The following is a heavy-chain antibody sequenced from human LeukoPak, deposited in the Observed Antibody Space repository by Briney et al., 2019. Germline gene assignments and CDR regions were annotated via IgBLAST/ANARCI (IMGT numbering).Heavy chain of an antibody. CDR2: ISTYNGDT. CDR3: ARDPYSSSSDYYYYYGMDV. Sequence: GASVKVSCKASGGTFSSYGISWVRQAPGQGHEWMGWISTYNGDTSYAQKVQGRVTMTTDTSTSTAYMELRSLRSDDTAVYFCARDPYSSSSDYYYYYGMDVWGQGTTVTVSS. CDR1: GGTFSSYG. V-gene: IGHV1-18*01. J-gene: IGHJ6*02. D-gene: IGHD6-6*01.